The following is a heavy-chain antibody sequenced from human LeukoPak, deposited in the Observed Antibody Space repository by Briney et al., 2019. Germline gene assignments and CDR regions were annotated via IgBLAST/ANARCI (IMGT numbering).Heavy chain of an antibody. CDR1: GWSFNDYY. J-gene: IGHJ5*02. V-gene: IGHV4-34*01. D-gene: IGHD2-2*01. Sequence: SETLSLTCAVYGWSFNDYYWNWIRQPPGKGPEWIGEINARGDTNYNPSLKSRVTISVDTSKKQFSLRLTSMIAADTALYYCARGQVPAARGYNWFDPWGQGTLVTVSS. CDR2: INARGDT. CDR3: ARGQVPAARGYNWFDP.